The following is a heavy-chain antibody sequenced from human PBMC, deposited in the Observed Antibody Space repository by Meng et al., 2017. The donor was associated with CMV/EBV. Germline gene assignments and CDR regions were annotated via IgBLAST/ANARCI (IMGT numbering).Heavy chain of an antibody. Sequence: FGGYFWSWIRQPPERGQELVKTINHRASTNYNPSLKGRVTISRDTSKNQFSLKMSSVTAADTAVYYCARSLAPVLRLLGSGSGAFDLWGQGTMVTVSS. V-gene: IGHV4-34*01. J-gene: IGHJ3*01. CDR2: INHRAST. CDR1: FGGYF. CDR3: ARSLAPVLRLLGSGSGAFDL. D-gene: IGHD3-3*01.